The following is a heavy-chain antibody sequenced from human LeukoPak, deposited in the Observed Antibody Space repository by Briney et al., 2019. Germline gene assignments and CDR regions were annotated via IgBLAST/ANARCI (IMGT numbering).Heavy chain of an antibody. CDR1: GGSTSSYY. Sequence: PSETLSLTCTVSGGSTSSYYWSWIRQPPGKELQWIGYINYSGSTDYNPSLKSRVIISVDTSKNQFSLKLNSVTAADTAVYYCVRGANRYDPWGQGTLVTVSS. J-gene: IGHJ5*02. V-gene: IGHV4-59*13. CDR2: INYSGST. CDR3: VRGANRYDP.